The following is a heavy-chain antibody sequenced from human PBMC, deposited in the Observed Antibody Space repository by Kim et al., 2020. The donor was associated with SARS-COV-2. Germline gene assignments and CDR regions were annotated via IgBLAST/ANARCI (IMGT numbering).Heavy chain of an antibody. CDR3: ASSYYDSSGYYDY. D-gene: IGHD3-22*01. CDR2: IYYSGST. CDR1: GGSVSSGSYY. V-gene: IGHV4-61*01. Sequence: SETLSLTCTVSGGSVSSGSYYWSWIRQPPGKGLEWIGNIYYSGSTNYNPSLKSRVTISVDTSKNQFSLKLSSVTAADTAVYYCASSYYDSSGYYDYWGQGTLVTVSS. J-gene: IGHJ4*02.